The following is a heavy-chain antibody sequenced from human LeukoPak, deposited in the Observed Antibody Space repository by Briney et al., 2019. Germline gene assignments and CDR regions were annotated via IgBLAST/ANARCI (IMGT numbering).Heavy chain of an antibody. V-gene: IGHV4-59*01. D-gene: IGHD3-3*01. CDR3: ARGGSYYDFWSGYYDYYYYMDV. CDR1: VGSISSYY. CDR2: IYYSGST. Sequence: SETLSLNCTVSVGSISSYYWSWIRQPPGKGLEWIGYIYYSGSTNYNPSLKSRVTISVDTSKNQFALRLTSVTAADTAVYYCARGGSYYDFWSGYYDYYYYMDVCGKGTTVTVSS. J-gene: IGHJ6*03.